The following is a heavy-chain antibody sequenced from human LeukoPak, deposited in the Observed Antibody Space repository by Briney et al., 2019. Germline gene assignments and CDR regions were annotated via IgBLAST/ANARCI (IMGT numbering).Heavy chain of an antibody. Sequence: PGGSLRLSCAASGFTFSSYSMNWVRQAPGKGLEWVSGISWNSGSIGYADSEKGRFTISRDNAKNSLYLQMNSLRAEDMALYYCAKDIDSSGYYRGGFDYWGQGTLVTVSS. J-gene: IGHJ4*02. CDR1: GFTFSSYS. CDR3: AKDIDSSGYYRGGFDY. D-gene: IGHD3-22*01. V-gene: IGHV3-9*03. CDR2: ISWNSGSI.